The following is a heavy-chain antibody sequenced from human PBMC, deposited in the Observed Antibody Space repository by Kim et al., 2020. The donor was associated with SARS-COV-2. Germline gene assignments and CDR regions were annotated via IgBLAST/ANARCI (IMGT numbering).Heavy chain of an antibody. V-gene: IGHV4-59*01. CDR3: ARTRTFPYYFDY. J-gene: IGHJ4*02. Sequence: NNNAALKGRVTISVDTSKNQFSLKLSSVTAADTAVYYCARTRTFPYYFDYWGQGTLVTVSS. D-gene: IGHD2-2*01.